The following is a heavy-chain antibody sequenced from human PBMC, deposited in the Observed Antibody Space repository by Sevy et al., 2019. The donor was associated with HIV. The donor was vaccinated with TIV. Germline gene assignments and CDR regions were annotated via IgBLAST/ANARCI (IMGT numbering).Heavy chain of an antibody. J-gene: IGHJ3*02. CDR1: GGSISSYY. CDR3: ARGWNYYDSSGYYSRGGAFDI. Sequence: SETLSLTCTVSGGSISSYYWSWIRQPPGKGLEWIGYIYYSGSTNYNPSLKSRVTISVDTSKNQFSLKLSSVTAADTAEYYCARGWNYYDSSGYYSRGGAFDIWGQGTMVTVSS. D-gene: IGHD3-22*01. CDR2: IYYSGST. V-gene: IGHV4-59*01.